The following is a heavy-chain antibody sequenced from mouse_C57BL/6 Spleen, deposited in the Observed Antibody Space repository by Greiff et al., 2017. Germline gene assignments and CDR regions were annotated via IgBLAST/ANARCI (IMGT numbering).Heavy chain of an antibody. CDR3: ASPLGGAMDY. CDR2: IWSGGST. CDR1: DFSLTSYG. J-gene: IGHJ4*01. V-gene: IGHV2-2*01. D-gene: IGHD6-1*01. Sequence: VQLQESGPGLVQPSQSLSITCTVSDFSLTSYGVHWVRQSPGKGLEWLGVIWSGGSTDYNAAFISRLSISKDNSKSQVFFKMNSLQADDTAIYYCASPLGGAMDYWGQGTSVTVSS.